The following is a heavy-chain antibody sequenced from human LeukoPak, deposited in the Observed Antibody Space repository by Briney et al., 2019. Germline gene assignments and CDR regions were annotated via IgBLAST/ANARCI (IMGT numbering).Heavy chain of an antibody. CDR1: GGSLRGYF. Sequence: PSETLSLTCAVYGGSLRGYFWTWVRQPPGKGLEWIGEINHSGSTNLNSSLKSRVTISVDTPKNQISLKLNSVTAADTAVYYSARGTGNFDYWGQGTLVTVSS. CDR2: INHSGST. J-gene: IGHJ4*02. D-gene: IGHD3-10*01. V-gene: IGHV4-34*01. CDR3: ARGTGNFDY.